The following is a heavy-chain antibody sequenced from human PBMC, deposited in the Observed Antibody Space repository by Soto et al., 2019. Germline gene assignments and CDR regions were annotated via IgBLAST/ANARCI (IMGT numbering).Heavy chain of an antibody. J-gene: IGHJ6*03. Sequence: PGGSLRLSCAASGFTFSSYWMHWVRQAPGKGLVWVSRINSDGSSTSYADSVKGRFTISRDNAKNTLYLQMNSLRAEDTAVYYCASFRYYGSGSYYNVFNYYYYMDVWGKGTTVTVSS. V-gene: IGHV3-74*01. CDR1: GFTFSSYW. CDR3: ASFRYYGSGSYYNVFNYYYYMDV. CDR2: INSDGSST. D-gene: IGHD3-10*01.